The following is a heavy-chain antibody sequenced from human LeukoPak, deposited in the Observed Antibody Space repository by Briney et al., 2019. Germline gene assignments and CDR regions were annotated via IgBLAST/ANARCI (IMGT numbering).Heavy chain of an antibody. CDR1: GGSFSGYY. D-gene: IGHD3-3*01. J-gene: IGHJ4*02. Sequence: SETLSLTCAVYGGSFSGYYWSWIRQPPGKGLEWIGEINHSGSTNYNPSLKSRVTISVDTSKNQFSLKLSSVTAADTAVYYCARVRGRYDFWSGYYFDCWGQGTLVTVSS. CDR3: ARVRGRYDFWSGYYFDC. V-gene: IGHV4-34*01. CDR2: INHSGST.